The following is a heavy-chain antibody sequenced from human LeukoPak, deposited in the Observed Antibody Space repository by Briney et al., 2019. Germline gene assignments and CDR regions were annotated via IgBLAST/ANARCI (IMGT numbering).Heavy chain of an antibody. D-gene: IGHD4/OR15-4a*01. CDR2: IKRDGSEK. CDR3: ANDAIDY. J-gene: IGHJ4*02. Sequence: GGSLRLSCAASGFTFNSYWMRWVRQAAGKGVEWVANIKRDGSEKYYVDFVKGRFIISRENAKNSVYLQMNRMRGEDTAVYYCANDAIDYWGQGTLVTVSS. V-gene: IGHV3-7*02. CDR1: GFTFNSYW.